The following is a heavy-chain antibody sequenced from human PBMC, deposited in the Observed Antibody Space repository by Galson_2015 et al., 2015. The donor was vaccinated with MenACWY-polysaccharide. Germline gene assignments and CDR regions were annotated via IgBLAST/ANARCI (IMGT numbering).Heavy chain of an antibody. D-gene: IGHD6-13*01. J-gene: IGHJ4*02. V-gene: IGHV3-33*01. Sequence: SLRLSCAASGFTFSNYGMHWVRQAPGKGLEWVAVIWHGGDHKYYAESVKGRFSISRDDSKNTLYLQMNSLRVEDTAVYFCARDISSKWYDYWGQGTLVTVSS. CDR3: ARDISSKWYDY. CDR2: IWHGGDHK. CDR1: GFTFSNYG.